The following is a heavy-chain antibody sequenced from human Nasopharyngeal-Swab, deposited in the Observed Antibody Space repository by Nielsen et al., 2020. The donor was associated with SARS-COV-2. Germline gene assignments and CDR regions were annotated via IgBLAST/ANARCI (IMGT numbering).Heavy chain of an antibody. Sequence: WIRQPPGKGLEWIGYIYYSGSTNYNPSLKSRVTISVDTSKNQFSLKLSSVTAADTAVYYCARDLNPNSSGWLPYYYYGMDVRGQRTTVTVSS. CDR3: ARDLNPNSSGWLPYYYYGMDV. D-gene: IGHD6-19*01. CDR2: IYYSGST. J-gene: IGHJ6*02. V-gene: IGHV4-59*01.